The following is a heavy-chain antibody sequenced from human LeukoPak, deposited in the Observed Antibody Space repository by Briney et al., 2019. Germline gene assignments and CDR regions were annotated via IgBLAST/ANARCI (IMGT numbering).Heavy chain of an antibody. Sequence: PGGSLRLSCAGSGFTFSSYAMSWVRQAPGKGLEWVSGISGSGDNTYYADSVKGRFTISRDNSKNTLYVQVNSLGTEDTAAYYCAKGSYYDSSGSFYFDYWGQGTLVTVSS. CDR1: GFTFSSYA. CDR2: ISGSGDNT. CDR3: AKGSYYDSSGSFYFDY. D-gene: IGHD3-22*01. J-gene: IGHJ4*02. V-gene: IGHV3-23*01.